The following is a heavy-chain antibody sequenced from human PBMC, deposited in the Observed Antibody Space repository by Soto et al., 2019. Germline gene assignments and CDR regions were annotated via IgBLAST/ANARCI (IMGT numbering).Heavy chain of an antibody. CDR2: SRSNTDGGTT. V-gene: IGHV3-15*01. CDR3: VTGYFDYAWGPLH. Sequence: GGTLRFPCAASGFPLNNAWMDWVRQAPGKGLEWVGLSRSNTDGGTTEYAAPVKGRFTISRDESRNMLYLQMNSLKIEDTAVYYCVTGYFDYAWGPLHWGPGTLVTASS. CDR1: GFPLNNAW. J-gene: IGHJ4*02. D-gene: IGHD3-16*01.